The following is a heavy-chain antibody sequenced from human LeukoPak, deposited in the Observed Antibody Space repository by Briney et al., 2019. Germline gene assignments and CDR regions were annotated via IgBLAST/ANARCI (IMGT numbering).Heavy chain of an antibody. V-gene: IGHV4-59*08. CDR1: GGSITSYY. CDR2: IYHSGST. D-gene: IGHD2/OR15-2a*01. CDR3: ARHIPGNPYFDY. Sequence: SETLSLTCTVSGGSITSYYWSWIRQPPGKGLEWIGYIYHSGSTNYNPPLKSRVTISVETSKNQFSLRLRSVTAADTAVYYCARHIPGNPYFDYWGQGTLVTVSP. J-gene: IGHJ4*02.